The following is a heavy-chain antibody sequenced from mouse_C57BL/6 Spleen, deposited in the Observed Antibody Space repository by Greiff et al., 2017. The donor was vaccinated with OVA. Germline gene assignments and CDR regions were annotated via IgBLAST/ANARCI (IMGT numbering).Heavy chain of an antibody. J-gene: IGHJ2*01. CDR1: GYTFTSYW. V-gene: IGHV1-59*01. CDR2: IDPSDSYT. CDR3: ASLYDYDEGYYFDY. Sequence: QVQLQQPGAELVRPGTSVKLSCKASGYTFTSYWMHWVKQRPGQGLEWIGVIDPSDSYTNYNQKFKGKATLTVDTSSSTAYMQLSSLTSEDSAVYYCASLYDYDEGYYFDYWGKGTTLTVSS. D-gene: IGHD2-4*01.